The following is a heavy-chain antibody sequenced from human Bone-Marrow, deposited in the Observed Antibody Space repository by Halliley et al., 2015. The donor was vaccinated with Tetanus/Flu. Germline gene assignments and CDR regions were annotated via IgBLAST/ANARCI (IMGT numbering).Heavy chain of an antibody. V-gene: IGHV3-49*04. Sequence: SLRLSCTTSGVTFGDHALSWARQAPGKGLEWVGFIRTKPYGGTTEYAASVKGRFTISRDDSKTIAYLQMNSLKTEDTAAYYCTAFPYTSLVTVDYWGQGTLVTVSS. CDR2: IRTKPYGGTT. CDR3: TAFPYTSLVTVDY. CDR1: GVTFGDHA. J-gene: IGHJ4*02. D-gene: IGHD5-18*01.